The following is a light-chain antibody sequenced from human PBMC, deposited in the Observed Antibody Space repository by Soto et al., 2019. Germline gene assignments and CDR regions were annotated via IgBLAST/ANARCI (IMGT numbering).Light chain of an antibody. V-gene: IGKV3-15*01. Sequence: EIVLTQSPATLSLSPVERANLSCRASQSVSSNLAWYQQKPGQAPRLLIYGASTRATGIPARFSGSGSGTEFTLTISSLQSEDFAVYYCQQYNNWPRTFGQGAKVDIK. CDR1: QSVSSN. CDR2: GAS. CDR3: QQYNNWPRT. J-gene: IGKJ1*01.